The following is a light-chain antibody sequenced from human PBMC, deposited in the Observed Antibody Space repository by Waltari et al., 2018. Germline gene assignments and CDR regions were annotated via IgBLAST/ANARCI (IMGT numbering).Light chain of an antibody. Sequence: SFVLTQPPSVSVAPGGTAKITCGGSIVGSESVHWYQQKPGQAPVLVIYYDNDRPAGIPERFSGFTSGNTATLHISRVEAGDEADYYCQVWDTSIDVGVFGTGTKVTVL. CDR2: YDN. J-gene: IGLJ1*01. CDR3: QVWDTSIDVGV. CDR1: IVGSES. V-gene: IGLV3-21*04.